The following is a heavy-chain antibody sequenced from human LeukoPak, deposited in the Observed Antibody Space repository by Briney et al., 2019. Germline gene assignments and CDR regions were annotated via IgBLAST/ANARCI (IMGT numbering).Heavy chain of an antibody. CDR1: GYTFTNYG. Sequence: GASVKVSCKASGYTFTNYGITWVRQAPGQGLEWMGWISAYNGNTNYAQKLQGRVTMTTDTSTSTAYMELRSVRSDDTAVYYCARDQTDNGYDPWGPGTPVTVSP. CDR3: ARDQTDNGYDP. J-gene: IGHJ5*02. CDR2: ISAYNGNT. D-gene: IGHD5-12*01. V-gene: IGHV1-18*01.